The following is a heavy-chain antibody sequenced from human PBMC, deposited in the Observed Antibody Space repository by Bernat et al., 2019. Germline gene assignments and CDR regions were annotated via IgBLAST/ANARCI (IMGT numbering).Heavy chain of an antibody. CDR3: ARSIYGWGSYHKNRDFDY. J-gene: IGHJ4*02. D-gene: IGHD3-10*01. CDR2: TYYRSKWYN. CDR1: GDSVSSNSAA. Sequence: QVQLQQSGPGLVKPSQTLSLTCAISGDSVSSNSAAWNWIRQSPSRGLEWLGRTYYRSKWYNDYAVSVKSRITINPDTSKNQFSLQLNSVTPEDTAVYYCARSIYGWGSYHKNRDFDYWGQGTLVTVSS. V-gene: IGHV6-1*01.